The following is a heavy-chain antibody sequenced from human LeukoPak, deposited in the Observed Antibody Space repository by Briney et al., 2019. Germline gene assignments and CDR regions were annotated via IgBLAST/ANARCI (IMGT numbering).Heavy chain of an antibody. CDR3: ARCAVAGYYYYYYYMDV. Sequence: PSETLSLTCTVSDDSITIYYWSWIRQPPGKGLEWIGYIDHTGITNYNPSLNSRVTISVDTSKNQFSLKLSSVTAADTAVYYCARCAVAGYYYYYYYMDVWGKGTTVTVSS. J-gene: IGHJ6*03. D-gene: IGHD6-19*01. CDR1: DDSITIYY. CDR2: IDHTGIT. V-gene: IGHV4-59*12.